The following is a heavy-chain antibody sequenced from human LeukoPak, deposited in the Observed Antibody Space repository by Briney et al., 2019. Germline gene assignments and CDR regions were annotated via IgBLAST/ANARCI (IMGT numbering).Heavy chain of an antibody. Sequence: GGSLRLSCAASGFAVSSNYMGWVRQAPGKGLEWVSVIYSGGSTYYADSVKGRFTISRDNSKNTLYLQMNSLRAEDTAVYYCARAGVDTAMVTPTRPYYYYGMDVWGQGTTVTVSS. J-gene: IGHJ6*02. D-gene: IGHD5-18*01. V-gene: IGHV3-53*01. CDR1: GFAVSSNY. CDR2: IYSGGST. CDR3: ARAGVDTAMVTPTRPYYYYGMDV.